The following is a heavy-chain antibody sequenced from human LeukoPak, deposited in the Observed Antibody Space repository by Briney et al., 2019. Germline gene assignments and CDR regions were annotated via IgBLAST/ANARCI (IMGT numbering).Heavy chain of an antibody. CDR2: ISAGGDST. J-gene: IGHJ4*02. CDR3: AKGGVVGAKMTDY. CDR1: GFTFSSYS. Sequence: GGSLRLSCAASGFTFSSYSMNWVRQAPGKGLEWVSIISAGGDSTYYADSVKGRFTISRDSSKDTLYLQMNSLRVEDTAVYYCAKGGVVGAKMTDYWGQGALVTVSS. V-gene: IGHV3-23*01. D-gene: IGHD1-26*01.